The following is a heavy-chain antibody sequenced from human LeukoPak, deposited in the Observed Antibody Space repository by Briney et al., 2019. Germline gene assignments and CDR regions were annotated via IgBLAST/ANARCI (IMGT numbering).Heavy chain of an antibody. D-gene: IGHD3-10*01. CDR1: GYTFTSNY. J-gene: IGHJ4*02. V-gene: IGHV1-46*01. Sequence: EASVKVSCKASGYTFTSNYMHWVRQAPGQGLEWIGVIAPSSGTTSYAQKFQGRVTMTRDTSTSTLYMELSSLTSEDTAVYYCARASGSSAVPSDYWGQGTLVTVSS. CDR2: IAPSSGTT. CDR3: ARASGSSAVPSDY.